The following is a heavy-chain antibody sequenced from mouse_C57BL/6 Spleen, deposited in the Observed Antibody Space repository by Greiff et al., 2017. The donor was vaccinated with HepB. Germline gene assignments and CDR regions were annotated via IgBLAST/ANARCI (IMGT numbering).Heavy chain of an antibody. CDR1: GYTFTSYW. Sequence: QVQLQQPGAELVMPGASVKLSCKASGYTFTSYWIHWVKQRPGQGLEWIGEIDPSDSYTNYNQKFKGKSTLTVDKSSSTAYMQLSSLTSEDSAVYYCARAAFLRLAYWGQGTLVTVSA. D-gene: IGHD3-2*02. CDR3: ARAAFLRLAY. J-gene: IGHJ3*01. V-gene: IGHV1-69*01. CDR2: IDPSDSYT.